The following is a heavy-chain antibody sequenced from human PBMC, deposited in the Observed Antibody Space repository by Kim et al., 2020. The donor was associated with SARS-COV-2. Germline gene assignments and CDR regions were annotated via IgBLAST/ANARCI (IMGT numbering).Heavy chain of an antibody. Sequence: GGSLKLSCAASGFTFSDSVIHWVRQASGKGLEWVGRIRNKAYNYATTYAASVKGRFTISRDDSKNTAYLQMNSLKTEDTAVYDCTSRHLKVGAAAQTDYWGQGTLVTVSS. D-gene: IGHD1-26*01. CDR2: IRNKAYNYAT. J-gene: IGHJ4*02. CDR3: TSRHLKVGAAAQTDY. V-gene: IGHV3-73*01. CDR1: GFTFSDSV.